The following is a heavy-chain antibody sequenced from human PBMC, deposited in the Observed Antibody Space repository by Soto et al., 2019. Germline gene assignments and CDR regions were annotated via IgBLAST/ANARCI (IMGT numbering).Heavy chain of an antibody. J-gene: IGHJ3*02. CDR1: GFTFSSYA. V-gene: IGHV3-23*01. CDR2: ISGSGGST. CDR3: AKDISPGGGIVVVVAASSAFDI. Sequence: GGSLRLSCAASGFTFSSYAMSWVRQAPGKGLEWVSAISGSGGSTYYADSVKGRFTISRDNSKNTLYLQMNSLRAEDTAVYYCAKDISPGGGIVVVVAASSAFDIWGQGTMVTVSS. D-gene: IGHD2-15*01.